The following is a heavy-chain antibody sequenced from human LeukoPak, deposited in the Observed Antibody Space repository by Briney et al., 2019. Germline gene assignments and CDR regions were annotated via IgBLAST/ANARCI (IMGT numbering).Heavy chain of an antibody. V-gene: IGHV1-18*01. Sequence: GASVKVSCKASGYTFTSYGISWVRQAPGQGLEWMGWISAYNGNTNYAQKLQGRVTMTTDTSTSTAYMELRSLRSDGTAVYYCARVVAVAGMSQDYFDYWGQGTLVTVSS. D-gene: IGHD6-19*01. CDR2: ISAYNGNT. CDR1: GYTFTSYG. J-gene: IGHJ4*02. CDR3: ARVVAVAGMSQDYFDY.